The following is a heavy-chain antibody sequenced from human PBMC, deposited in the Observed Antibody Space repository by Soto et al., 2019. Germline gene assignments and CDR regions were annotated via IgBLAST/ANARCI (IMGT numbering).Heavy chain of an antibody. V-gene: IGHV1-18*01. CDR2: ISAYNGNT. CDR3: ARGLGYCSSTSCYDSFLFEY. CDR1: GYTFTSYG. D-gene: IGHD2-2*01. Sequence: GASVKVSCKASGYTFTSYGISWVRQAPGQGLEWMGWISAYNGNTNYAQKLQGRVTMTTDTSTSTAYMELRSLRSDDTAVYYCARGLGYCSSTSCYDSFLFEYWGQGPLVTVSS. J-gene: IGHJ4*02.